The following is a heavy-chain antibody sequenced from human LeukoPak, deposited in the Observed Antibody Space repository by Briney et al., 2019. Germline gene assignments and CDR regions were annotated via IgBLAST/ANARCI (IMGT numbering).Heavy chain of an antibody. CDR3: AKDSLNCSSTSCYFN. CDR1: GFTFSSYA. D-gene: IGHD2-2*01. CDR2: ISGSGGST. J-gene: IGHJ4*02. V-gene: IGHV3-23*01. Sequence: GGSLRLSCAASGFTFSSYAMSWVRQAPGKGLEWDSAISGSGGSTYYADSVKGRFTISRDNSKNTLYLQMNSLRAEDTAVYYCAKDSLNCSSTSCYFNWGQGTLVTVSS.